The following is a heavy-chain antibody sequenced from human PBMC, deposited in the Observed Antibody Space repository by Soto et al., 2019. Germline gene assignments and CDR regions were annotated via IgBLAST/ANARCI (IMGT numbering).Heavy chain of an antibody. V-gene: IGHV1-18*01. CDR1: GYTFTSYG. CDR2: ISAYNGNT. J-gene: IGHJ4*02. D-gene: IGHD3-16*02. CDR3: ARDHDYDYVWGSYRQGYFDY. Sequence: QVQLVQSGAEVKKPGASVKVSCKASGYTFTSYGISWVRQAPGQGLEWMGWISAYNGNTNYAQKLQGRVTMTTDTSTNTAYMELRSLRSDDTAVYYCARDHDYDYVWGSYRQGYFDYWGQGTLVTVSS.